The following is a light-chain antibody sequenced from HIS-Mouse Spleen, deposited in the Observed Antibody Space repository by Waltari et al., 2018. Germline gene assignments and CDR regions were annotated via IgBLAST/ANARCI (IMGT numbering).Light chain of an antibody. Sequence: DIQMTQSSSTLSASVGDRVTITCRASQSISSWLAWYQQKPGKAPKLLIYKASSLESGVPSRFSGSGSGTEFTLTISSLQPDDFATYYCQQYRTFGQGTKVEIK. CDR3: QQYRT. CDR2: KAS. J-gene: IGKJ1*01. V-gene: IGKV1-5*03. CDR1: QSISSW.